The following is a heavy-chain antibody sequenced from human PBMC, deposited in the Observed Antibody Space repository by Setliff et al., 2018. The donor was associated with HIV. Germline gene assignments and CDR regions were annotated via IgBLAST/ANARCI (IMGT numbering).Heavy chain of an antibody. D-gene: IGHD3-10*01. CDR3: ARGGGGLWFGDSTYYYIDV. CDR1: GGSFSGYY. CDR2: INHSGAT. V-gene: IGHV4-34*01. J-gene: IGHJ6*03. Sequence: PSETLSLTCAVYGGSFSGYYWTWVRQSPGKGLEWIAEINHSGATNYNPSLMSRVTISLDTSKSQFSLKLDSVTAADTAVYYCARGGGGLWFGDSTYYYIDVWGKGTTVT.